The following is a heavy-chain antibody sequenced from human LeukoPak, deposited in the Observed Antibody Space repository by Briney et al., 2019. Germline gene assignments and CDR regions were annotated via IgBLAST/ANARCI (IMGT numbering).Heavy chain of an antibody. CDR1: GGSISSYY. J-gene: IGHJ3*02. D-gene: IGHD6-6*01. Sequence: SETLSLTCAVSGGSISSYYWSWIRQPPGKGLEWIGYIYYSGSTNYNPSLKSRVTISVDTSKNQFSLKLSSVTAADTAVYYGARVTYSSSSISLDAFDIWGQGTMVTVSS. CDR3: ARVTYSSSSISLDAFDI. V-gene: IGHV4-59*01. CDR2: IYYSGST.